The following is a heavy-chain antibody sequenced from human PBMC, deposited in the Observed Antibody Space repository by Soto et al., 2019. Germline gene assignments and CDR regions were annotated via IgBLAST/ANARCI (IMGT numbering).Heavy chain of an antibody. D-gene: IGHD3-10*01. CDR2: ISGSGGST. J-gene: IGHJ6*02. CDR3: AKDAITMVRGAPLDYYYGMDV. V-gene: IGHV3-23*01. CDR1: GFTFSSYA. Sequence: HPRGSLRLSCAASGFTFSSYAMSWVRQAPGKGLEWVSAISGSGGSTYYADSVKGRFTISRDHSNNTLYLQMNSLRAEDTAVYYCAKDAITMVRGAPLDYYYGMDVWGQGTTVNVSS.